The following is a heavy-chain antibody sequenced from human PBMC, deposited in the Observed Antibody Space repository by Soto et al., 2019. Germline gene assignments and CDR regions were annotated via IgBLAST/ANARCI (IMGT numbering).Heavy chain of an antibody. D-gene: IGHD1-26*01. J-gene: IGHJ4*02. V-gene: IGHV1-46*01. CDR1: GYTFTSYY. CDR2: INPGGGT. CDR3: VRDEFGLGFDY. Sequence: GASVKVSCKASGYTFTSYYVHWVRQAPGQGLEWMGIINPGGGTSYAQKFQGRVTISRDNAKNTLYLQMNSLRAEDTAVYYCVRDEFGLGFDYWGRGTLVPVPS.